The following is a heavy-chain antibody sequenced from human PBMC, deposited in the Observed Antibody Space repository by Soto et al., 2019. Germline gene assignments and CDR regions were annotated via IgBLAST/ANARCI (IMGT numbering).Heavy chain of an antibody. CDR3: ARGADSTYTGLFDY. V-gene: IGHV6-1*01. J-gene: IGHJ4*02. CDR2: TYYRSKWYT. Sequence: SQTLSLTCAISGDSASSNRAGWNWIRQSPSRGLEWLGRTYYRSKWYTDSALSVKGQITISQDTSKNQVSLQLNSVTPEDTALYYCARGADSTYTGLFDYWGQGNLVTVSS. CDR1: GDSASSNRAG. D-gene: IGHD2-15*01.